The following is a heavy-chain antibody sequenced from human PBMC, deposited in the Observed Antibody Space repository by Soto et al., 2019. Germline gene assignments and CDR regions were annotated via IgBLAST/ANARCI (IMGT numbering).Heavy chain of an antibody. V-gene: IGHV3-23*01. CDR2: ISGSDVGT. Sequence: EVQLLESGGGLVQPGGSLRLSCAASGFTFSTYAMNWVRQAPGKGLEWVSSISGSDVGTHYADTVKGRFTISRDNSKKTLYLTMKGLRAEATAVYYSAKRHYGTCYQGQEGSWCQGTLVTDSS. D-gene: IGHD2-8*01. CDR3: AKRHYGTCYQGQEGS. CDR1: GFTFSTYA. J-gene: IGHJ5*01.